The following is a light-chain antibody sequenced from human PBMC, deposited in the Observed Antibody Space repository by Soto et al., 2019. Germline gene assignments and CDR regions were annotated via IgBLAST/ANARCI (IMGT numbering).Light chain of an antibody. CDR2: DVY. Sequence: QSVLTQPRSVSGSPGQSVAISCTGTSSDVGGYNYVSWYQQHPGKVPKLIIFDVYKRPSGVPDRFSGSKSGSTASLTISGLQADDEADYYCCSYAGGFSVVGTGTKVTVL. CDR3: CSYAGGFSV. V-gene: IGLV2-11*01. CDR1: SSDVGGYNY. J-gene: IGLJ1*01.